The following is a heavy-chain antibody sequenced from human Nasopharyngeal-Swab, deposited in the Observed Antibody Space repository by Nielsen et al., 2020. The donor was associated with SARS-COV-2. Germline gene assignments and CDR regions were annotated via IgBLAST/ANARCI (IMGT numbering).Heavy chain of an antibody. D-gene: IGHD1-7*01. CDR1: GFTFSSYS. CDR2: ISSSSSYI. CDR3: ARSSPKTKGMHDY. Sequence: GESLKISCAASGFTFSSYSMNWVRQAPGKGLEWVSSISSSSSYIYYADSVKGRFTISRDNAENSLYLQMNSLRAEDTAVYYCARSSPKTKGMHDYWGQGTLVTVSS. J-gene: IGHJ4*02. V-gene: IGHV3-21*01.